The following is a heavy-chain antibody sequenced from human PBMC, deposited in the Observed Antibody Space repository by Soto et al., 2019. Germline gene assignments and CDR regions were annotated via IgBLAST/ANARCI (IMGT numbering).Heavy chain of an antibody. CDR1: CGSFSGYY. CDR2: INHSGST. CDR3: ARGGRITIFGVVTSYYYYGMDV. D-gene: IGHD3-3*01. V-gene: IGHV4-34*01. J-gene: IGHJ6*02. Sequence: PSETLSLTCAFYCGSFSGYYWSWIRQPPGKGLEWIGEINHSGSTNYNPSLKSRVTISVDTSKNQFSLKLSSVTAADTAVYYCARGGRITIFGVVTSYYYYGMDVWGQGTTVTVSS.